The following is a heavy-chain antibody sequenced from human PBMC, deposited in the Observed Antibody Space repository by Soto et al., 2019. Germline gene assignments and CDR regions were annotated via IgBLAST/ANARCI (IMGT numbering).Heavy chain of an antibody. Sequence: SETLSLTCTVSGVSISNSSYYWGWIRRPPGKGLEWIGSIYYSGITYYNPSLKSRVTISVDTSKNQFSLKLTSVTAADTAVYYCARHGSNWGQGTLVTVSS. CDR2: IYYSGIT. CDR3: ARHGSN. CDR1: GVSISNSSYY. V-gene: IGHV4-39*01. J-gene: IGHJ4*02.